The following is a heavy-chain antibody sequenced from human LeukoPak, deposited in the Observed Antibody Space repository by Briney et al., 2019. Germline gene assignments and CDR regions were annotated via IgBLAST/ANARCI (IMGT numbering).Heavy chain of an antibody. CDR1: GGSFSGYY. CDR2: INHSGST. J-gene: IGHJ4*02. D-gene: IGHD1-26*01. V-gene: IGHV4-34*01. Sequence: SETLSLTCAVYGGSFSGYYWSWIRQPPGKGLEWIGEINHSGSTNYTPSLKSRVTISVDTSKNQFSLKLSSVTAADTAVYYCARGGGSYYHDYWGQGTLVTVSS. CDR3: ARGGGSYYHDY.